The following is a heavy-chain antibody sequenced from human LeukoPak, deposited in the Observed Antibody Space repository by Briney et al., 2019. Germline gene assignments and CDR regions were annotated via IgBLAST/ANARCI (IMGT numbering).Heavy chain of an antibody. CDR3: ASPQLGTTRKVGATD. D-gene: IGHD1-26*01. J-gene: IGHJ4*02. Sequence: GASVKVSCKASGYTFTGYYMHWVRQAPGQGLEWMGGIIPIFGTANYAQKFQGRVTITADKSTSTAYMELSSLRSEDTAVYYCASPQLGTTRKVGATDWGQGTLVTVSS. CDR2: IIPIFGTA. CDR1: GYTFTGYY. V-gene: IGHV1-69*06.